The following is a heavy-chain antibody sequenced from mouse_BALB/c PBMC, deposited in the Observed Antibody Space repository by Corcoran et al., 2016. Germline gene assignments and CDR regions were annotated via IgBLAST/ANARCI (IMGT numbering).Heavy chain of an antibody. V-gene: IGHV3-6*02. CDR1: GYSITSGYY. CDR3: ARDGYYLWYAMDY. J-gene: IGHJ4*01. CDR2: ISYDGNN. Sequence: DVQLQESGPGLVKPSQSLSLTCSVTGYSITSGYYWNWIRQFPGNKLEWMGYISYDGNNNYNPSLKNRISITRDTSKNQFFLKLNSVTTEDTATYYCARDGYYLWYAMDYWGQGTSVTVSS. D-gene: IGHD2-3*01.